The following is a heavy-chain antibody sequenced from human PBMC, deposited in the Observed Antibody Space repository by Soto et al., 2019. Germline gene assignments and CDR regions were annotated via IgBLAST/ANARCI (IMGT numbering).Heavy chain of an antibody. CDR2: IFYNEKN. D-gene: IGHD2-21*01. CDR1: GGSMRSYY. V-gene: IGHV4-59*01. CDR3: PRDSTCCGLDV. Sequence: QVELRESGPGLVKPSETLSLTCNVSGGSMRSYYWTWMRQSPGKGLEWLGNIFYNEKNNLNPSLKSRLSISVDTSKKKFSLMLSSVTAEDTAIYYCPRDSTCCGLDVWGQGTTVTVSS. J-gene: IGHJ6*02.